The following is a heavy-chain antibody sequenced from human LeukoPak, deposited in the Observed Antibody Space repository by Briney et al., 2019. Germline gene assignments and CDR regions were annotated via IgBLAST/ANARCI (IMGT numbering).Heavy chain of an antibody. CDR2: VFYSGST. CDR1: GGSITSSTYY. CDR3: ARISSVIPAAPGWFDP. Sequence: SETLSLTCTVSGGSITSSTYYWGWIRQPPGKGLEWIGSVFYSGSTYYNPSLKSRVTISVDTSKNQFSLKLSSVIAADTAVYYCARISSVIPAAPGWFDPWGQGTLVTVSS. V-gene: IGHV4-39*07. J-gene: IGHJ5*02. D-gene: IGHD2-2*01.